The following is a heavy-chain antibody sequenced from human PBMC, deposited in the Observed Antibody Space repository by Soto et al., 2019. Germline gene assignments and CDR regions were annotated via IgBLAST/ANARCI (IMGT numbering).Heavy chain of an antibody. V-gene: IGHV4-30-4*01. CDR3: VRTAREGAVAPHWFDR. J-gene: IGHJ5*02. Sequence: SETLSLTCTVSGASIRSTDYCWSWIRQAPGKGLEWVGYVYYTGSTYYNPSLMSRLTISVDTSKNQFSLKLTSVTAAETAVYYCVRTAREGAVAPHWFDRWGQGTQVTVSS. CDR2: VYYTGST. CDR1: GASIRSTDYC. D-gene: IGHD2-21*02.